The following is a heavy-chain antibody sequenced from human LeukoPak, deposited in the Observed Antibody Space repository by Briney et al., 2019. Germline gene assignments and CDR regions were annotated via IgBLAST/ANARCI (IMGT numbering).Heavy chain of an antibody. CDR3: ARDRISGLRLIGSFFPLDY. CDR1: GYTFTSYY. D-gene: IGHD5-12*01. CDR2: INPSGGST. V-gene: IGHV1-46*01. Sequence: GASVKVSCKASGYTFTSYYMHWVRQAPGQGLEWMGIINPSGGSTSYAQKFQGRVTMTRDTSTSTVYMELSSLRSEDTAVYYCARDRISGLRLIGSFFPLDYWGQGTQVTVSS. J-gene: IGHJ4*02.